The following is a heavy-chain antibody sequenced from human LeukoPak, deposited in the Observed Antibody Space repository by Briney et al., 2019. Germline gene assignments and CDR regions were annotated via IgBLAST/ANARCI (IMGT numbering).Heavy chain of an antibody. CDR2: ISGSGGST. V-gene: IGHV3-23*01. CDR3: AKLMGPISGGGAFDI. CDR1: GFTFSCYA. Sequence: GGSLRLSCAASGFTFSCYAMSWVRQAPGKGLEWVSAISGSGGSTYYADSVKGRFTISRDNSKNTLYLQMNSLRAEDTAVYYCAKLMGPISGGGAFDIWGQGTMVTVSS. J-gene: IGHJ3*02. D-gene: IGHD2-8*01.